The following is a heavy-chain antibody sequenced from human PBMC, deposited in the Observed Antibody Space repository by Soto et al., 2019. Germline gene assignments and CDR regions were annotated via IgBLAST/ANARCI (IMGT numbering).Heavy chain of an antibody. D-gene: IGHD2-15*01. J-gene: IGHJ4*02. CDR1: GYTLSELY. V-gene: IGHV1-24*01. Sequence: QVQLVQSGAEVKKPGASVKVSCKVSGYTLSELYMYWVRQAPGKGLEWMGGFDPEGGKTIYTQKFQGRVTMTEDTSTDTAYMELSSLRSEDTAVYYCATRFVYCSGSTCDENNWGQGTLVTVSS. CDR3: ATRFVYCSGSTCDENN. CDR2: FDPEGGKT.